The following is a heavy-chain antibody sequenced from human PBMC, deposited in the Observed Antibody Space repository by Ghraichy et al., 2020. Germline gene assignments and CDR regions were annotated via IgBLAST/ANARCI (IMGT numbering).Heavy chain of an antibody. CDR2: ISSSSSTI. J-gene: IGHJ4*02. V-gene: IGHV3-48*02. CDR1: GFTFSSYS. Sequence: GGSLRLSCAASGFTFSSYSMNWVRQAPGKGLEWVSYISSSSSTIYYADSVKGRFTISRDNAKNSLYLQMNSLRDEDTAVYYCARLWADLKTSSGYSHPAFDYWGQGTLVTVSS. D-gene: IGHD3-22*01. CDR3: ARLWADLKTSSGYSHPAFDY.